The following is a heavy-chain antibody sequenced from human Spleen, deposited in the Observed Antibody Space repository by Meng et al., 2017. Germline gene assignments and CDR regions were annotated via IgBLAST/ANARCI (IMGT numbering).Heavy chain of an antibody. V-gene: IGHV3-11*04. D-gene: IGHD4-23*01. CDR2: ISSSGSTI. J-gene: IGHJ1*01. CDR1: GFTFSDYH. CDR3: ARDGDYGGNGRDFQH. Sequence: GESLKISCAASGFTFSDYHMSWIRQAPGKGLEWVSYISSSGSTIYYADSVKGRFTISRDNAKNSLYLQMNSLRAEDTAVYYCARDGDYGGNGRDFQHWGQGTLVTVSS.